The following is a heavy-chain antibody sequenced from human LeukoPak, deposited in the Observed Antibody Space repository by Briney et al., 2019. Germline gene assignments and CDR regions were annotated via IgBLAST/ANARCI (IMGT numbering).Heavy chain of an antibody. V-gene: IGHV4-38-2*02. CDR1: GYSISSGYY. CDR2: IYHSGST. J-gene: IGHJ4*02. CDR3: ARDLYYDSSGYPGY. D-gene: IGHD3-22*01. Sequence: LETLSLTCTVSGYSISSGYYWGWIRQPPGEGLEWIGSIYHSGSTYYNPSLKSRVTMSVDTSKNQFSLKLSSVTAADTAVYYCARDLYYDSSGYPGYWGQGTLVTVSS.